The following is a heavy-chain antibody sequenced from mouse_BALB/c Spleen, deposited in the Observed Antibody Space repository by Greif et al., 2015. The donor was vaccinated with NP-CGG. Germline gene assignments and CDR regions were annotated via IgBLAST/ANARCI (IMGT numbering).Heavy chain of an antibody. V-gene: IGHV1-80*01. CDR2: VYPGDGDT. J-gene: IGHJ2*01. Sequence: VKLVESGAELVRPGSSVKISCKASGYAFSSYWMNWVKQRPGQGLEWIGQVYPGDGDTNYNGKFKGKATLTADKSSSTAYMQLRSLKSEDSAVYFCVRSQGYYFDYWGQGTTLTVSS. CDR1: GYAFSSYW. CDR3: VRSQGYYFDY.